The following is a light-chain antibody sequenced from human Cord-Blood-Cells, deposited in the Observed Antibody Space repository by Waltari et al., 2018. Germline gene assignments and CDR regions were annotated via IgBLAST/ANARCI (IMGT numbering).Light chain of an antibody. Sequence: SSLTQPPPVSGSPGQSVPTSSTGTSRYVGGYNFVTWYQQHPGKAPKLMIYDVSKRPSGVLDRFSGSKSGNTASLTISGLQAEDEADYYCCSYAGGYTWVFGGGTKLTVL. CDR1: SRYVGGYNF. J-gene: IGLJ3*02. CDR2: DVS. V-gene: IGLV2-11*01. CDR3: CSYAGGYTWV.